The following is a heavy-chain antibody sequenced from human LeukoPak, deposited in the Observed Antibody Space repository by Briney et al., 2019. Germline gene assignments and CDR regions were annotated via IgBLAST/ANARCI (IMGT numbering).Heavy chain of an antibody. CDR2: IIPIFGTA. J-gene: IGHJ4*02. CDR1: GGTLSSYA. Sequence: SVKVSCKASGGTLSSYAISWVRQAPGQGLEWMGRIIPIFGTANYAQKFQGRVTITTDESTSTAYMELSSLRSEDTAVYYCARDPYYYDSSGYYRDWGQGTLVTVSS. CDR3: ARDPYYYDSSGYYRD. D-gene: IGHD3-22*01. V-gene: IGHV1-69*05.